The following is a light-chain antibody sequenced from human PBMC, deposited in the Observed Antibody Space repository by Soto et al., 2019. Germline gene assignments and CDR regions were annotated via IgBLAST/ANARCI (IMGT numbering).Light chain of an antibody. V-gene: IGLV1-40*01. J-gene: IGLJ2*01. CDR2: GNK. Sequence: QSLLTQPPSVSGAPGQTVTISCTGASSNIGAHYDVHWYQQLPGSAPKVLIYGNKNRPSGVPDRFSGSKSGSSASLAITGLQAEDEAAYYCQSFDTNLSVIFGGGTKLTVL. CDR3: QSFDTNLSVI. CDR1: SSNIGAHYD.